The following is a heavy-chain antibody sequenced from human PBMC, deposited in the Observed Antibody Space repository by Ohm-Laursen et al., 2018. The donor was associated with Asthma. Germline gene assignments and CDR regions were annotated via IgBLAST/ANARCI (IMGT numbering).Heavy chain of an antibody. Sequence: SLRLSCSASGFTFSSYGMHWVRQAPGKGLEWVAVISYDGSNKYYADSVKGRSTISRDNSKNTLYLQMNSLRAEDTAVYCCAKDRDYYGTAGFDYWGQGTLVTVSS. CDR1: GFTFSSYG. CDR2: ISYDGSNK. CDR3: AKDRDYYGTAGFDY. V-gene: IGHV3-30*18. J-gene: IGHJ4*02. D-gene: IGHD3-10*01.